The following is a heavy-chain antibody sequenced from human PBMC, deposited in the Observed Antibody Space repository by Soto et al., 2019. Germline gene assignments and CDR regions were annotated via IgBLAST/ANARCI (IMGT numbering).Heavy chain of an antibody. Sequence: SVKVSCKASGVTFSSYTISWVRQAPGQGLEWMGRIIPILGIANYAQKFQGRVTITADKSTSTAYMELSSLRSEDTAVYYCARDASGYCSSTSCPWGQGTLVTVSS. V-gene: IGHV1-69*04. CDR3: ARDASGYCSSTSCP. CDR2: IIPILGIA. CDR1: GVTFSSYT. J-gene: IGHJ5*02. D-gene: IGHD2-2*01.